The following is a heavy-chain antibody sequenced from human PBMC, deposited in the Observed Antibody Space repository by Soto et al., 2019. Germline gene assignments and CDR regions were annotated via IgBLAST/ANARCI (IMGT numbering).Heavy chain of an antibody. CDR1: GITFSNYA. D-gene: IGHD3-3*01. CDR2: ISGSGGDT. J-gene: IGHJ4*02. Sequence: PGGSLRLSCAASGITFSNYAMNWVRQAPGKGLEWVSVISGSGGDTHYADSVKGRFSISRDNSKNTLYLQMNSLRAEDTAVYYCVRNASVTDPRDGKKYDFFDYWGLGTLVNVSA. V-gene: IGHV3-23*01. CDR3: VRNASVTDPRDGKKYDFFDY.